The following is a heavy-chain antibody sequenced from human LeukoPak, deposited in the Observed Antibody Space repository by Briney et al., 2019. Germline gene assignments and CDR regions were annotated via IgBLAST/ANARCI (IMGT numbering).Heavy chain of an antibody. CDR2: ISGSGSIT. CDR3: AKDLWSVVTLTLDY. J-gene: IGHJ4*02. V-gene: IGHV3-23*01. CDR1: GFTFSSFG. Sequence: AGSLTLSCAASGFTFSSFGMSWVRQAPGKGLEWVSTISGSGSITYYADSMKGRFTISKANSKNTLYLQVNSLRAEDTAVYYCAKDLWSVVTLTLDYWGQGTLVTVSS. D-gene: IGHD2-21*02.